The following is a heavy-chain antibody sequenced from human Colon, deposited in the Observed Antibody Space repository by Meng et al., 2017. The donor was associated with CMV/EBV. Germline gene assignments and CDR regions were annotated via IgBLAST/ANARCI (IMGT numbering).Heavy chain of an antibody. CDR3: ARVATTELKYSYYGMDV. D-gene: IGHD3-16*01. CDR2: IPYSGST. CDR1: GGSINNYY. J-gene: IGHJ6*02. V-gene: IGHV4-59*01. Sequence: SETLSLTCTVSGGSINNYYWTWIRQPPGKGLESIGWIPYSGSTYYNPSLKTEVTISLDTSKNQFSLRLSSVTAADTAVYYCARVATTELKYSYYGMDVWGQGTTVTVSS.